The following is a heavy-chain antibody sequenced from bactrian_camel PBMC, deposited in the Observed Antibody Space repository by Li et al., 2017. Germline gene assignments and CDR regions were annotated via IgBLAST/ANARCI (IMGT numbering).Heavy chain of an antibody. CDR3: AVGYSGSCTASRIADYSY. CDR2: VSASGIT. V-gene: IGHV3S53*01. CDR1: TRFSTDFLDSD. D-gene: IGHD2*01. J-gene: IGHJ4*01. Sequence: HVQLVESGGGSVQPGESLRLSCTATTRFSTDFLDSDMGWYRQTPGNECELVASVSASGITPYGDSVEGRFAISKDNAKNILYLQMNSLKPEDTAMYYCAVGYSGSCTASRIADYSYWGQGTQVTVS.